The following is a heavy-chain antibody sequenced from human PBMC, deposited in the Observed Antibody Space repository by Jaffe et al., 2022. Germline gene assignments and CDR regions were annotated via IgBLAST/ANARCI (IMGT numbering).Heavy chain of an antibody. V-gene: IGHV4-38-2*01. J-gene: IGHJ4*02. Sequence: QVQLQESGPGLVKPSETLSLTCAVSGYSISSGYYWGWIRQPPGKGLEWIGSIYHSGSTYYNPSLKSRVTISVDTSKNQFSLKLSSVTAADTAVYYCARLGYSSSWDFDYWGQGTLVTVSS. D-gene: IGHD6-13*01. CDR3: ARLGYSSSWDFDY. CDR1: GYSISSGYY. CDR2: IYHSGST.